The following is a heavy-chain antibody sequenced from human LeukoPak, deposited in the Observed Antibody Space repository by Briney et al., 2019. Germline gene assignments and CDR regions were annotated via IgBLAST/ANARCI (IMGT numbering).Heavy chain of an antibody. CDR2: VHYSGST. V-gene: IGHV4-39*01. Sequence: SETLSLTCTVSGASISNSAYYCLWIRQPPGEGLECIGTVHYSGSTFYNPSLKSRVNISVDTSKNQFSLQLSSVTAADTAVYYCARLFFVIDTWGQGTLVTVSS. CDR1: GASISNSAYY. J-gene: IGHJ5*02. CDR3: ARLFFVIDT. D-gene: IGHD3-3*01.